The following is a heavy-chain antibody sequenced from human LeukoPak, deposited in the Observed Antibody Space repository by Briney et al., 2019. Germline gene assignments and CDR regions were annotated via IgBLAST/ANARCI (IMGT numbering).Heavy chain of an antibody. V-gene: IGHV3-30*18. D-gene: IGHD1-1*01. CDR1: GFTFSSNG. CDR3: AKIRSVGTGDAFDI. CDR2: VSFDGSNK. Sequence: GGSLRLSCAASGFTFSSNGMHWVRQTPDKGLEWVAIVSFDGSNKYYADSVKGRFSISRDNSKNTLYLQMNSLRAEDTSMYYCAKIRSVGTGDAFDIWGQGTMVTVSS. J-gene: IGHJ3*02.